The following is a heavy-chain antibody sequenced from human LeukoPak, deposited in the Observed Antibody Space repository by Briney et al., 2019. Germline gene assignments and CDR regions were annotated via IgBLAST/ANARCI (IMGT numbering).Heavy chain of an antibody. V-gene: IGHV1-18*01. CDR3: ARTTGTMDWFDP. Sequence: GASVKVSCKASGYTFTSSGISWVRQAPGQGLEWMGWISAYNGNTNYAQNLQGRVTMTTDTSTSTAYMELRSLRADDTAVYYCARTTGTMDWFDPWGQGTLVTVSS. D-gene: IGHD4-17*01. CDR1: GYTFTSSG. J-gene: IGHJ5*02. CDR2: ISAYNGNT.